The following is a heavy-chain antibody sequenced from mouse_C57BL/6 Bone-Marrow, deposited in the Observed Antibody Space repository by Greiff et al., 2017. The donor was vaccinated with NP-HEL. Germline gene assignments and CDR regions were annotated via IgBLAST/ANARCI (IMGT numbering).Heavy chain of an antibody. V-gene: IGHV1-76*01. CDR2: IYPGSGNT. J-gene: IGHJ3*01. Sequence: VKLQQSGAELVRPGASVKLSCKASGYTFTDYYINWVKQRPGQGLEWIARIYPGSGNTYYNEKFKGKATLTAEKSSSTAYMQLSSLTSEDSAVYFCARWPWFAYWGQGTLVTVSA. CDR3: ARWPWFAY. CDR1: GYTFTDYY.